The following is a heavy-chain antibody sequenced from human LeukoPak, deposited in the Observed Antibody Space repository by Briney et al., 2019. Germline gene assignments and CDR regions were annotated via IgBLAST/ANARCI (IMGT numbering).Heavy chain of an antibody. CDR3: ARETNDFWSGFDY. CDR2: INPNSGGT. D-gene: IGHD3-3*01. J-gene: IGHJ4*02. CDR1: GYTFTGYY. Sequence: ASVKVSCKASGYTFTGYYMHWVRQAPGQGLEWMGWINPNSGGTNYAQKFQGRVTMTRDTSISTAYMELSRLRSDDTAVYYCARETNDFWSGFDYRGQGTLVTVSS. V-gene: IGHV1-2*02.